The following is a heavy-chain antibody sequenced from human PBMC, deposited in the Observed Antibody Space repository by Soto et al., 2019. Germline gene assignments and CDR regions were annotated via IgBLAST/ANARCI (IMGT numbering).Heavy chain of an antibody. CDR3: ARGLEMATIPHYYYYYGMDV. CDR2: VNPNSGNT. D-gene: IGHD5-12*01. CDR1: GYTFTSYD. V-gene: IGHV1-8*01. J-gene: IGHJ6*02. Sequence: ASVKVSCKASGYTFTSYDVMWVRQATGQGLEWMGWVNPNSGNTDSAQKFQGRVTMTWDTSINTAYMELSSLRSEDTAVYYCARGLEMATIPHYYYYYGMDVWCQGTTVTVSS.